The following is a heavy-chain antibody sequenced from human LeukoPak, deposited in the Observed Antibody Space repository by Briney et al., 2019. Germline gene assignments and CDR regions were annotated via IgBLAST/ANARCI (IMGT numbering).Heavy chain of an antibody. Sequence: PGGSLRLSCAASGFTFSSYEMNWVSQAPGKWLEWDSYISSSSSTIYYADSVKGRFTISRDNAKNSLYLQMNSLRAEDTAVYYCARAGKDRSSWALDYWGQGTLVTVCS. CDR3: ARAGKDRSSWALDY. J-gene: IGHJ4*02. V-gene: IGHV3-48*03. CDR2: ISSSSSTI. CDR1: GFTFSSYE. D-gene: IGHD6-13*01.